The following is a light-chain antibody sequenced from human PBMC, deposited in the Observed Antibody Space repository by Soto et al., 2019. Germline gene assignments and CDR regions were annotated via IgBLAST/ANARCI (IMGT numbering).Light chain of an antibody. V-gene: IGKV3-15*01. Sequence: EVVMTQSPPTLSVSPGERVTLSCRASQSISTNLAWYQQRPGQSPTLLIYGASTRATSIPDRFSGSGSETEFTLTISSLQSEDSAVYYCQQCNNWPWELTFGGGTKVDIK. J-gene: IGKJ4*01. CDR2: GAS. CDR1: QSISTN. CDR3: QQCNNWPWELT.